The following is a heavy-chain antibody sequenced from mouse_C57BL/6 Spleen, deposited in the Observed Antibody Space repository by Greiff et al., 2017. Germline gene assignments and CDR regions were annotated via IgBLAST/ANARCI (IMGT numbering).Heavy chain of an antibody. CDR1: GYTFTSYW. Sequence: VQLQQPGAELVRPGSSVKLSCKASGYTFTSYWMDWVKQRPGQGLEWIGNIYPSDSDTHYNQKFKDKATLTVDKSSSTAYMQLSSLTSEDSAVXYGARGDSSGYYAMDYWGQGTSVTVSA. CDR3: ARGDSSGYYAMDY. J-gene: IGHJ4*01. V-gene: IGHV1-61*01. D-gene: IGHD3-2*02. CDR2: IYPSDSDT.